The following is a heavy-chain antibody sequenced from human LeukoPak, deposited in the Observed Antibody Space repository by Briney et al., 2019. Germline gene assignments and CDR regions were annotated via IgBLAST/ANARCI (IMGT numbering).Heavy chain of an antibody. CDR3: ARGDYGDYDGGSDNWFDP. D-gene: IGHD4-17*01. Sequence: SETLSLTCAVSGGSISSGGYSWSWIRQPPGKGLEWIGYIYHSGSTYYNPSLKSRVTISVDRSKNQSSLKLSSVTAADTTVYYCARGDYGDYDGGSDNWFDPWGQGTLVTVSS. V-gene: IGHV4-30-2*01. CDR2: IYHSGST. J-gene: IGHJ5*02. CDR1: GGSISSGGYS.